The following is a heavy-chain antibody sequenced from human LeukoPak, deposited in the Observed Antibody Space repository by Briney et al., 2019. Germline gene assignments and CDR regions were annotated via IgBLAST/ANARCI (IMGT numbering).Heavy chain of an antibody. CDR2: IYYSGST. CDR3: AGAQRITIFGVGNWFDT. D-gene: IGHD3-3*01. J-gene: IGHJ5*02. CDR1: GGSISSYY. Sequence: PSETLSLTCTVSGGSISSYYWSWIRQPPGKGLEWIGYIYYSGSTNYNPSLKSRVTISVDTSKNQFSLKLSSVTAADTAVYYCAGAQRITIFGVGNWFDTWGQGTLVTVSS. V-gene: IGHV4-59*01.